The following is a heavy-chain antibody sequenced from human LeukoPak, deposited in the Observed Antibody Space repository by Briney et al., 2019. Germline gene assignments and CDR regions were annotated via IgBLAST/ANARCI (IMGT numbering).Heavy chain of an antibody. CDR1: GGSISSNTYY. V-gene: IGHV4-39*02. Sequence: PSETLSLTCTVSGGSISSNTYYWGWIRQPPGKGLEWIGSIYYGGTTNYNPSLKSRVTIFVDTSKNQFSLRLSSVTAADSAVYYCARENYDFWSGAPHFDYWGQGTLVTVSS. D-gene: IGHD3-3*01. CDR3: ARENYDFWSGAPHFDY. CDR2: IYYGGTT. J-gene: IGHJ4*02.